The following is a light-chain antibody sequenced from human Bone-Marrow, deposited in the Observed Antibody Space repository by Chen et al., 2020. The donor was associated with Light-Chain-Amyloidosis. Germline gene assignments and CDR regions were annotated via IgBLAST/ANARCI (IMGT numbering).Light chain of an antibody. V-gene: IGKV1-6*01. J-gene: IGKJ2*01. Sequence: ALQLTQSPSSLSASVGDRVIITCRASQGIRNDLGWYQQKPGKAPKLLIYAASTLQSGVPSRFSGSGSGTDFTLTISSLQPEDFATYYCLQDYNYPYTFGQGTKLEIK. CDR1: QGIRND. CDR2: AAS. CDR3: LQDYNYPYT.